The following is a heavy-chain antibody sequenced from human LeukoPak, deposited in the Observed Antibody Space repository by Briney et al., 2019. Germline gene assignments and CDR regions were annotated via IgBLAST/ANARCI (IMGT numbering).Heavy chain of an antibody. CDR1: GYDFTSVG. V-gene: IGHV1-18*01. CDR3: ARAGPGSGRYFDY. J-gene: IGHJ4*02. CDR2: ISPYNGNT. Sequence: ASVKVSCKASGYDFTSVGITWVRRAPGQGLEWMGWISPYNGNTRYAQKFQGRVAVTTDTSTTTAYMELRGLRFNDTAVYYCARAGPGSGRYFDYWGQGTLVTVSS. D-gene: IGHD6-19*01.